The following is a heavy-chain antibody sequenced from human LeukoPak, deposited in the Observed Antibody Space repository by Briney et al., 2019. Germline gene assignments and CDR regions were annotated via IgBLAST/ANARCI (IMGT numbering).Heavy chain of an antibody. CDR1: GFTFDNYA. CDR2: ISWNSGRI. J-gene: IGHJ4*02. D-gene: IGHD2-15*01. V-gene: IGHV3-9*01. CDR3: AKDRVVVVAATFDY. Sequence: GGSLRLSCALSGFTFDNYAFHWVRQAPGKGLEWVSGISWNSGRIDYADSVKGRFTISRDNSKNTLYLQMNSLRAEDTAVYYCAKDRVVVVAATFDYWGQGTLVTVSS.